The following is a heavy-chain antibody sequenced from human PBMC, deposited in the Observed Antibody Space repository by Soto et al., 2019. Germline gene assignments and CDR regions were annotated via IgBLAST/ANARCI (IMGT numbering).Heavy chain of an antibody. V-gene: IGHV4-59*01. CDR2: IYYSGST. CDR3: ARSYRRYCSGGSCYSYYYYYMDV. D-gene: IGHD2-15*01. CDR1: GGSISSYY. J-gene: IGHJ6*03. Sequence: SETLSLTFTVSGGSISSYYWSWIRQPPGKGLEWIGYIYYSGSTNYNPSLKSRVTISVDTSKNQFSLKLSSVTAADTAVYYCARSYRRYCSGGSCYSYYYYYMDVWGKGTTVT.